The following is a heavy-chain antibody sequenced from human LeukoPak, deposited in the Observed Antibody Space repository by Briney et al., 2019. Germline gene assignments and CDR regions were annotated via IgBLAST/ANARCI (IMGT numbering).Heavy chain of an antibody. CDR2: INWNGGST. Sequence: GGSLRLSCAASGFTFDDYGMIWVRQAPGKGLEWVSGINWNGGSTGYADSVKGRFTISRDNAKNSLYLQMNNLRAEDTAVYYCARDRVYGDADAFDIWGQGTMVTVSS. CDR3: ARDRVYGDADAFDI. D-gene: IGHD4-17*01. J-gene: IGHJ3*02. CDR1: GFTFDDYG. V-gene: IGHV3-20*04.